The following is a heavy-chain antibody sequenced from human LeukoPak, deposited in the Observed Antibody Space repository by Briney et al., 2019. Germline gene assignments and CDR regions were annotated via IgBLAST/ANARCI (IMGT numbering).Heavy chain of an antibody. CDR1: GFTFSCYA. CDR3: ARERGDYGSGSPIVAFDY. Sequence: PGRSLRLSCAASGFTFSCYAMHWVRQAPGKGLEWVAVISYDGSNKYYADSVKGRFTISRDNSKNTLYLQMNSLRAEDTAVYYCARERGDYGSGSPIVAFDYWGQGTLVTVSS. D-gene: IGHD3-10*01. J-gene: IGHJ4*02. V-gene: IGHV3-30*04. CDR2: ISYDGSNK.